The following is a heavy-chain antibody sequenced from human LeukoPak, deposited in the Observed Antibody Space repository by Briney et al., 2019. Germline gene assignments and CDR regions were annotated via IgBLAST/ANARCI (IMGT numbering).Heavy chain of an antibody. V-gene: IGHV3-23*01. J-gene: IGHJ3*02. CDR2: ISGSGGST. CDR1: GFTFSSYA. Sequence: GGSLRLSCAASGFTFSSYAMSWVRQAPGKGLEWVSAISGSGGSTYYADSVKGRFTISRDNSKNTLYLQMNSLRAEDTAVYYCAKRYCSGGSRYLPRGGAFDIWGQGTMVTVSS. D-gene: IGHD2-15*01. CDR3: AKRYCSGGSRYLPRGGAFDI.